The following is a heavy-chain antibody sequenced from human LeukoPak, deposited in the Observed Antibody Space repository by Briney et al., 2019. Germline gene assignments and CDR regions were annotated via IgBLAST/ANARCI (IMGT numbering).Heavy chain of an antibody. CDR2: ISSSGSDI. CDR1: GFTFSNYE. D-gene: IGHD3-10*01. Sequence: PGGSLRLSCAASGFTFSNYEMHWVRQAPGKGLEWVSYISSSGSDIYYADSVKGRFTISRDNAKNSLYLHMNSLRAEDTAVYYCARGEKVLLWFGEPNDVFDIWGQGTMVTVSS. V-gene: IGHV3-48*03. CDR3: ARGEKVLLWFGEPNDVFDI. J-gene: IGHJ3*02.